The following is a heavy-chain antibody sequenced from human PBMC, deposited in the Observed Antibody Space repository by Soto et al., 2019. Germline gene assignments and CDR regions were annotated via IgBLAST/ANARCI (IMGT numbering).Heavy chain of an antibody. Sequence: PSETLSLTCAFYVGSFSGYYWSCIRHPPGKGLEWIGEINHSGSTNYNPSLKSRVTISVDTSKNQFSLKLSSVTAADTAVYYCASPSTFYSYYGMDGWRQGTTGTVAS. D-gene: IGHD1-1*01. CDR3: ASPSTFYSYYGMDG. J-gene: IGHJ6*02. V-gene: IGHV4-34*01. CDR1: VGSFSGYY. CDR2: INHSGST.